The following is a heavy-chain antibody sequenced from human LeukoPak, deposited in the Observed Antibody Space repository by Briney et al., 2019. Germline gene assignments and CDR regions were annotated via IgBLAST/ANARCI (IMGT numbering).Heavy chain of an antibody. CDR1: GYTFTSYG. CDR2: INTNTGNP. CDR3: ASGIAVAAGAFDI. D-gene: IGHD6-19*01. V-gene: IGHV7-4-1*02. Sequence: ASVKVSCKASGYTFTSYGISWVRQAPGQGLEWMGWINTNTGNPTYAQGFTGRFVFSLDTSVSTAYLQISSLKAEDTAVYYCASGIAVAAGAFDIWGQGTMVTVSS. J-gene: IGHJ3*02.